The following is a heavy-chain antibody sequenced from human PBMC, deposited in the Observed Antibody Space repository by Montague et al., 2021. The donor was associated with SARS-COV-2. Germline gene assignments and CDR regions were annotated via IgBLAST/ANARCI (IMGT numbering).Heavy chain of an antibody. CDR1: GFPFTSYS. CDR2: ISSDGSYK. J-gene: IGHJ5*02. CDR3: ARGLLRHKGGFDP. D-gene: IGHD2/OR15-2a*01. V-gene: IGHV3-30-3*01. Sequence: SRSLSFSASGFPFTSYSMNWVRQAPGKGLEALSVISSDGSYKYYADSVKGRFTISRDNSGNTLYLQMNSLRPEDTAVYYCARGLLRHKGGFDPWGQGTLVTVSS.